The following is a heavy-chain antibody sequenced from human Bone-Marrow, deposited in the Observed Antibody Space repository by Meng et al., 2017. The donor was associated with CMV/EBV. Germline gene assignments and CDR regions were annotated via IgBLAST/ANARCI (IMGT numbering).Heavy chain of an antibody. CDR2: INSDGSST. Sequence: GESLKISCAASGFTFSSYWMHWVRQAPGKGLVWVSRINSDGSSTSYADSVKGRFTISRDNAKNTLYLQMNTLRAEDTAVYYCARAATRIAARRAAVNWFKPWARGTLATVPS. V-gene: IGHV3-74*01. CDR1: GFTFSSYW. CDR3: ARAATRIAARRAAVNWFKP. D-gene: IGHD6-6*01. J-gene: IGHJ5*02.